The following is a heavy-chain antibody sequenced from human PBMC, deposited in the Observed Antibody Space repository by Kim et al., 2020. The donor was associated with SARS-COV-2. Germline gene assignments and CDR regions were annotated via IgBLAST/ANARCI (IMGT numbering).Heavy chain of an antibody. CDR1: GFTFSSYA. Sequence: GGSLRLSCAASGFTFSSYAMSWVRQAPGKGLEWVSVIYSGGSSTYYADSVKGRFTISRDNSKNTLYLQMNSLRAEDTAVYYCAKDGEGYSSSRNADESYFDYWGQGTLVTVSS. D-gene: IGHD6-13*01. J-gene: IGHJ4*02. CDR2: IYSGGSST. CDR3: AKDGEGYSSSRNADESYFDY. V-gene: IGHV3-23*03.